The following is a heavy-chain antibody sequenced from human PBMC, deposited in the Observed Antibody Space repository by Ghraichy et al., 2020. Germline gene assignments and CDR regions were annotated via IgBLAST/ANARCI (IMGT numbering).Heavy chain of an antibody. V-gene: IGHV1-2*04. D-gene: IGHD3-22*01. CDR1: GYTFTGYY. CDR3: ARDPYYDSSGYHYPGRYFDY. J-gene: IGHJ4*02. Sequence: ASVKVSCKASGYTFTGYYMHWVRQAPGQGLEWMGWINPNSGGTNYAQKFQGWVTMTRDTSISTAYMELSRLRSDDTAVYYCARDPYYDSSGYHYPGRYFDYWGQGTLVTVSS. CDR2: INPNSGGT.